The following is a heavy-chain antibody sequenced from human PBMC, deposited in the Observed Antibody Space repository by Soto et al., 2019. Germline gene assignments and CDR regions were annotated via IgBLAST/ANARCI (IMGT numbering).Heavy chain of an antibody. Sequence: QVQLQQWGAGLLKPSETLSLTCAVYGGSFSGYYWSWIRQPPGKGLEWIGEINHSGSTNYNPSLTSRVTISVDTSKTQFSLKLSSVTAADTAVYYCASASTKRGYSYGPDYWGQGTLVTVSS. D-gene: IGHD5-18*01. CDR1: GGSFSGYY. CDR3: ASASTKRGYSYGPDY. CDR2: INHSGST. J-gene: IGHJ4*02. V-gene: IGHV4-34*01.